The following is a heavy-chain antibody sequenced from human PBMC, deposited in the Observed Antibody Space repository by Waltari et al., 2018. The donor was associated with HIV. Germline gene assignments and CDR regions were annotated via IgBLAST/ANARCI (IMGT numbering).Heavy chain of an antibody. CDR3: ASDDREYCNDSSCWSFDP. J-gene: IGHJ5*02. CDR1: GWSLSTISYS. CDR2: IYDSETS. Sequence: QVHLQESGPGLLKPSAPPPPTCPGSGWSLSTISYSWAWTRRPPGKGLEWIGSIYDSETSYYNPSLKSRVTMSLDTSRNQFSLKLNSVTAADTAVYYCASDDREYCNDSSCWSFDPWGPGTLVTVSS. V-gene: IGHV4-39*01. D-gene: IGHD3-22*01.